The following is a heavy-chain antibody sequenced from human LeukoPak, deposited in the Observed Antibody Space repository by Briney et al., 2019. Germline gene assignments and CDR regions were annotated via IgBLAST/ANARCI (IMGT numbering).Heavy chain of an antibody. D-gene: IGHD2-15*01. Sequence: SVKVSCKASGGTFSSYAVSWVRQAPGQGLEWMGGIIPIFGTANYAQKFQGRVTITADKSTSTAYMELSSLRSEDTAVYYCASEPRLEAATTAWFDPWGQGTLVTVSS. CDR3: ASEPRLEAATTAWFDP. J-gene: IGHJ5*02. CDR2: IIPIFGTA. V-gene: IGHV1-69*06. CDR1: GGTFSSYA.